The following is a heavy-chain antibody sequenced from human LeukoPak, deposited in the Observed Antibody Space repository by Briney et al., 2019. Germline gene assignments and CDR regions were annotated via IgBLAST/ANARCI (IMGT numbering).Heavy chain of an antibody. Sequence: PGGSLRLSCAASGFTFSSYSMNWVRQAPRKGLEWVSYISSSSSTIYYADSVKGRFTISRDNAKNSLYLQMNSLRAEDTAVYYCARGGDYGDYVLYYGMDVWGQGTTVTVSS. CDR1: GFTFSSYS. V-gene: IGHV3-48*04. D-gene: IGHD4-17*01. J-gene: IGHJ6*02. CDR3: ARGGDYGDYVLYYGMDV. CDR2: ISSSSSTI.